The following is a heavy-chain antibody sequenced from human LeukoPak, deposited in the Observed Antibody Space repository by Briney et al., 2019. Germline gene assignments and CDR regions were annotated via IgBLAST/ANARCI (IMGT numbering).Heavy chain of an antibody. CDR3: AREDGSGSYYDNWFDP. CDR2: INAGNGNT. CDR1: GYTFTTHA. V-gene: IGHV1-3*01. D-gene: IGHD3-10*01. Sequence: GASVKVSCKASGYTFTTHAMHWVRQAPGQRLEWMGWINAGNGNTKYSQKFQGRVTITRGTSTSTAYMELSSLRSEDTAVYYCAREDGSGSYYDNWFDPWGQGTLVTVSS. J-gene: IGHJ5*02.